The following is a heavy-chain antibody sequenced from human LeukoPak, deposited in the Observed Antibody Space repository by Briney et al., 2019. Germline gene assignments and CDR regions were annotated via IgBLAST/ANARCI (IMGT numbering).Heavy chain of an antibody. CDR1: GGTFSSYA. CDR3: ASSDSSGPYDY. CDR2: IIPIFGTA. V-gene: IGHV1-69*05. Sequence: SVKVSCKASGGTFSSYAISWVRQAPGQGLEWMGGIIPIFGTANYAQKFQGRVTITTDESTSTAYMELSSLRSEDTAVYYCASSDSSGPYDYWAREPWSPSPQ. J-gene: IGHJ4*02. D-gene: IGHD3-22*01.